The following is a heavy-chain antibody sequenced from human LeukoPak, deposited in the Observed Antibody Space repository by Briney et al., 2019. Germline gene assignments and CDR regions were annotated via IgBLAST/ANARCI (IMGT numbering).Heavy chain of an antibody. CDR2: INPNSGGT. V-gene: IGHV1-2*02. CDR3: ARGLWSPVDY. Sequence: ASVKVSCKASGYTFTGYYMHWVRQAPGQGLEWMGWINPNSGGTNYAQRFQGRVTMTRDTSTSTVYMELSSLRSDDTAVYYCARGLWSPVDYWGQGTLVTVSS. J-gene: IGHJ4*02. CDR1: GYTFTGYY. D-gene: IGHD3-10*01.